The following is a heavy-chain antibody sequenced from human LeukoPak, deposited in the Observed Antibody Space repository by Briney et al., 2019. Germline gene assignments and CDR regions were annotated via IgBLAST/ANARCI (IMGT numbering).Heavy chain of an antibody. CDR3: ARVGQGILGGYASDY. J-gene: IGHJ4*02. V-gene: IGHV3-11*06. CDR1: GFTSSDFY. CDR2: IRSSSSYT. D-gene: IGHD3-9*01. Sequence: GGSLRLSCAPSGFTSSDFYMSWIRQAPGKGLEWVSYIRSSSSYTNYANSVKGRFTISRDNAKNSMYLQMNSLRAEDTAVYYCARVGQGILGGYASDYWGQGTLVTVSS.